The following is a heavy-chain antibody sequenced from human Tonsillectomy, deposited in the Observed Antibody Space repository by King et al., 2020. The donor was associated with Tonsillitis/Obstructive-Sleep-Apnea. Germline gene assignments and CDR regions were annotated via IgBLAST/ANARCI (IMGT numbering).Heavy chain of an antibody. CDR2: ISYDGSNK. J-gene: IGHJ6*02. D-gene: IGHD3-10*01. CDR1: GFTFSSYA. Sequence: VQLVESGGGVVQPGRSLRLSCAASGFTFSSYAMHWVRQAPGKGLEWVAVISYDGSNKYYADSVKGRFTISRDNSKNTLYLQMNSLRAEDTAVYYCAGGPTDPSADHGSGNDWGMDVWGQGTTVTVSS. CDR3: AGGPTDPSADHGSGNDWGMDV. V-gene: IGHV3-30*04.